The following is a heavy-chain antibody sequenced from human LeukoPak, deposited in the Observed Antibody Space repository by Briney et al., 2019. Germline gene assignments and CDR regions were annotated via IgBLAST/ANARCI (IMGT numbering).Heavy chain of an antibody. CDR1: GFTFSSYA. J-gene: IGHJ3*02. V-gene: IGHV3-64D*06. CDR3: VTRGGNIAVAGTGAFDI. Sequence: GGSLRLSCSASGFTFSSYAMHWVRQAPGKGLEYVSAISSNGGSTYYADSVKGRFTISRDNSKNTLYLQMSSLRAEDTAVYYCVTRGGNIAVAGTGAFDIWGQGTMVTVTS. D-gene: IGHD6-19*01. CDR2: ISSNGGST.